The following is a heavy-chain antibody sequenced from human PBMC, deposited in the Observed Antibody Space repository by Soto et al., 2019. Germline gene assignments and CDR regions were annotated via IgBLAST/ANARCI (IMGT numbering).Heavy chain of an antibody. CDR1: GYSFTRYW. Sequence: PGESLKISCKGSGYSFTRYWFGWVRPIPGRGLEWMGIIYPGDSDTRYSPSFQGQVTISADKSISTAYLQWSSLKASDTAMYYCARWGVPTVTVTTPYYYYGMDVWGQGTTVTVS. V-gene: IGHV5-51*01. CDR2: IYPGDSDT. D-gene: IGHD4-4*01. CDR3: ARWGVPTVTVTTPYYYYGMDV. J-gene: IGHJ6*02.